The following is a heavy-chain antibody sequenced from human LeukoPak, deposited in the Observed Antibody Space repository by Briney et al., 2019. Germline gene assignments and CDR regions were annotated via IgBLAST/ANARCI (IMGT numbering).Heavy chain of an antibody. CDR2: ISWNSGSI. J-gene: IGHJ6*02. D-gene: IGHD2-15*01. CDR1: GFTFSSYA. V-gene: IGHV3-9*01. Sequence: GGSLRLSCAASGFTFSSYAMHWVRQAPGKGLEWVSGISWNSGSIGYADSVKGRFTISRDNAKNSLYLQMNSLRAEDTALYYCAKDQYRGYCSGGSCTGYGMDVWGQGTTVTVSS. CDR3: AKDQYRGYCSGGSCTGYGMDV.